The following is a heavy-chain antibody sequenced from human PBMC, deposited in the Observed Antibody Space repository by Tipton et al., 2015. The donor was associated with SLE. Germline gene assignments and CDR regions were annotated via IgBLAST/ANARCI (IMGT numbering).Heavy chain of an antibody. CDR3: ARDKWELFPLDY. CDR1: GFTFSTYS. Sequence: QLVQSGGGLVKPGGSLRLSCAASGFTFSTYSMNWVRQPPGKGLEWVSSISSSSSYIYYADSVKGRFTISRDNAKNTLYLQMNSLRAEDTAVYYCARDKWELFPLDYWGQGTLATVSS. J-gene: IGHJ4*02. D-gene: IGHD1-26*01. V-gene: IGHV3-21*01. CDR2: ISSSSSYI.